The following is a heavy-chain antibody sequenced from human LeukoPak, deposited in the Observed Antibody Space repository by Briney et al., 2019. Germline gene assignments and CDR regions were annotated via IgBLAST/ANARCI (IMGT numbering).Heavy chain of an antibody. J-gene: IGHJ4*02. CDR2: ISGSGGDT. CDR1: GFTFASYD. D-gene: IGHD6-13*01. V-gene: IGHV3-23*01. Sequence: GGSLRLSCAASGFTFASYDMAWVRQAPGKGLEWVSTISGSGGDTYYADSVKGRVTISRDNSKNTLYLQMSSLRADDTAFYYCAKRVHSSSWYAAFDYWGQGTLVTVSS. CDR3: AKRVHSSSWYAAFDY.